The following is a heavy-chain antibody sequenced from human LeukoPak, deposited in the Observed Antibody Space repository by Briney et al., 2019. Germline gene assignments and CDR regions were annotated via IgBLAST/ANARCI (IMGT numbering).Heavy chain of an antibody. D-gene: IGHD6-13*01. Sequence: SETLSLTCTVSGGSISSYYWSWIRQPPGKGLEWIGYIYYSGSINYNPSLKSRVTISVDTSKNQFSLKLSSVTAADTAVYYCARLRPQQLVLSAKEVNWFDPWGQGTLVTVSS. V-gene: IGHV4-59*12. CDR3: ARLRPQQLVLSAKEVNWFDP. J-gene: IGHJ5*02. CDR1: GGSISSYY. CDR2: IYYSGSI.